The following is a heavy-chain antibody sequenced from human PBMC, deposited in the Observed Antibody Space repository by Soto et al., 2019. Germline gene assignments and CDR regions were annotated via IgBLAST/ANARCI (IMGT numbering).Heavy chain of an antibody. Sequence: SETLSLTCAVYGGSFSGYYWSWIRQPPGKGLEWIGEINHSGSTNYNPSLKSRVTISVDTSKNQFSLKLSSVTAADTAVYYCAREGIFSGSYPYYYHGMDAWGQGTTVTVSS. V-gene: IGHV4-34*01. CDR1: GGSFSGYY. CDR2: INHSGST. J-gene: IGHJ6*02. D-gene: IGHD1-26*01. CDR3: AREGIFSGSYPYYYHGMDA.